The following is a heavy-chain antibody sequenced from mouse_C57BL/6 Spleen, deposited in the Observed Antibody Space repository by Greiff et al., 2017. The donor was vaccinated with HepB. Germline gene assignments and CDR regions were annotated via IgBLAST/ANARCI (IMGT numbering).Heavy chain of an antibody. J-gene: IGHJ2*01. Sequence: VQLQQSGPELVKPGASVKISCKASGYSFTGYYMNWVKQSPEKSLEWIGEINPSTGGTTYNQKFKAKATLTVDKTSSTAYMQLKSLTSEDSAVYYCARRTGHYFDYWGQGTTLTVSS. V-gene: IGHV1-42*01. CDR1: GYSFTGYY. CDR2: INPSTGGT. CDR3: ARRTGHYFDY.